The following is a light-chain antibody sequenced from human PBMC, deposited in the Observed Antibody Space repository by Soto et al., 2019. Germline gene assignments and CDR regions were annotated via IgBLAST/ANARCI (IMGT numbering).Light chain of an antibody. CDR2: EVS. CDR1: SSDVGVYNY. V-gene: IGLV2-14*01. Sequence: QSVLTHPASVSGSPGQSITIACTGTSSDVGVYNYVSWYQQHPGKAPKLMIYEVSNRPSGVSNRFSGSKSGNTASLTISGLQAEDEADYYCSSYTSSSTLYVFGTGTKVTVL. CDR3: SSYTSSSTLYV. J-gene: IGLJ1*01.